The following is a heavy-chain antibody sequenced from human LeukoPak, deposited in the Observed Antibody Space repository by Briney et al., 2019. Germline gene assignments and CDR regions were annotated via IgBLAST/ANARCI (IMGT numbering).Heavy chain of an antibody. V-gene: IGHV4-34*01. CDR2: INHSGST. D-gene: IGHD3-3*01. J-gene: IGHJ5*02. Sequence: SETLSLTCAVYGGSFSGYYWSWIRQPPGKGLEWIGEINHSGSTNYNPSLKSRVTISVDTSKNQFSLKLSSVTAADTAVYYCARGRVRFLERLLLGNWFDPWGQGTLVTVSS. CDR3: ARGRVRFLERLLLGNWFDP. CDR1: GGSFSGYY.